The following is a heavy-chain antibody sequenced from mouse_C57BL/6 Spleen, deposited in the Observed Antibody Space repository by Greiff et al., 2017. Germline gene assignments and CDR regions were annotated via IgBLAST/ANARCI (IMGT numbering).Heavy chain of an antibody. Sequence: QVHVKQSGPELVKPGASVKISCKASGYAFSSSWMNWVKQRPGKGLEWIGRIYPGDGDTNYNGKFKGKATLTADKSSSTAYMQLSSLTSEDSAVYFCAREEARGYFDVWGTGTTVTVSS. CDR1: GYAFSSSW. J-gene: IGHJ1*03. V-gene: IGHV1-82*01. CDR3: AREEARGYFDV. CDR2: IYPGDGDT.